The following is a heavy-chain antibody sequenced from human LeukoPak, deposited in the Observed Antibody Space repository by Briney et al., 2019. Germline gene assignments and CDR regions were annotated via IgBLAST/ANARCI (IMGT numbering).Heavy chain of an antibody. D-gene: IGHD3-3*01. CDR1: GFIFNDYA. Sequence: GGSLRLSCAASGFIFNDYAMHWVRQPPGKGLEWVSTISWNSGNKLYTDSVKGRFTISRDNAENSLYLQMTGLRPEDTALYYCAKDMDFWSGSDYWGQGTLVTVSS. V-gene: IGHV3-9*01. CDR3: AKDMDFWSGSDY. J-gene: IGHJ4*02. CDR2: ISWNSGNK.